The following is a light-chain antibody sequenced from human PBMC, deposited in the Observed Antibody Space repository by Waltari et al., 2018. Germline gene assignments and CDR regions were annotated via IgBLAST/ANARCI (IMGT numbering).Light chain of an antibody. V-gene: IGKV4-1*01. CDR3: QQYYSTPLT. CDR1: QGVLYSSNNKNY. J-gene: IGKJ4*01. CDR2: WAY. Sequence: DIVMTQSPDSLAVSLGERATINCKSSQGVLYSSNNKNYLAWYQQKPGQPPKLLIYWAYTRESGVPDRVSGSGSGTDFTLTISSLQAEDVAVYYCQQYYSTPLTFGGGTKVEIK.